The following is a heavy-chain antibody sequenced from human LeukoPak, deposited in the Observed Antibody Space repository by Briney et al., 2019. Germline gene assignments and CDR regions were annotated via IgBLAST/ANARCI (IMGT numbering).Heavy chain of an antibody. CDR3: ARLRRGSSAYPEYFQH. V-gene: IGHV4-34*01. CDR1: GGSFSGYY. CDR2: INHSGST. Sequence: PSETLSLTCAVYGGSFSGYYWSWIRQPPGKGLEWIGEINHSGSTNYNPSLKSRVTISVDTSKNQFSLRLSSVTAADTAVYYCARLRRGSSAYPEYFQHWGQGTLVTVSS. D-gene: IGHD3-22*01. J-gene: IGHJ1*01.